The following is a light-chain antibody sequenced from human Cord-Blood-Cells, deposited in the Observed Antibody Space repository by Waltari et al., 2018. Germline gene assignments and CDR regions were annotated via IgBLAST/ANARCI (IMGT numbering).Light chain of an antibody. Sequence: ASVSGSPGQSITISCTGTSSDVGGYNYVSWYQQHPGKAPKLMIYDVSNRPSGVSNRFSGSKSGNTASLTISGLQAEDEADYYCSSYTSSSKVFGGGTKLTVL. J-gene: IGLJ2*01. CDR1: SSDVGGYNY. CDR3: SSYTSSSKV. CDR2: DVS. V-gene: IGLV2-14*01.